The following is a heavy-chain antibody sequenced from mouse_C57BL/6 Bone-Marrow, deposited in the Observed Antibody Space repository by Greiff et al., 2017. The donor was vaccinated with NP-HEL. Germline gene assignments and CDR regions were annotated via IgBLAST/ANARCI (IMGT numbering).Heavy chain of an antibody. CDR1: GFTFSDYY. V-gene: IGHV5-16*01. D-gene: IGHD2-1*01. CDR2: INYDGSST. Sequence: EVKLVESEGGLVQPGSSMKLSCTASGFTFSDYYMAWVRQVPEKGLEWVANINYDGSSTYYLDSLKSRFIISRDNAKNILYLQMSSLKSEDTATYYWARVWVNYVSFAYWGQGTTLTVTS. J-gene: IGHJ2*01. CDR3: ARVWVNYVSFAY.